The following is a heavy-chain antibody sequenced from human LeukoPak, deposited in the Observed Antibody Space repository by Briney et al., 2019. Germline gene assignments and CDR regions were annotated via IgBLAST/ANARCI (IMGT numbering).Heavy chain of an antibody. D-gene: IGHD3-22*01. V-gene: IGHV4-4*07. CDR2: IYTSGST. J-gene: IGHJ4*02. CDR3: AKDPTYYYDSSGYPGTPLPDY. CDR1: GGSISSYY. Sequence: PSETLSLTCTVSGGSISSYYWSWIRQPAGKGLEWIGRIYTSGSTNYNPSLKSRVTMSVDTSKNQFSLKPSSVTAADTAVYYCAKDPTYYYDSSGYPGTPLPDYWGQGTLVTVSS.